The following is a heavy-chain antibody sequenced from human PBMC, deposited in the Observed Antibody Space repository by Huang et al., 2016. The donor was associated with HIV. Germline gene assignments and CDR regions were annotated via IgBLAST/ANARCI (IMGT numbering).Heavy chain of an antibody. CDR2: ISNDGSNN. CDR1: GFPFTNHA. CDR3: ARAKDTWDAYDI. J-gene: IGHJ3*02. D-gene: IGHD5-18*01. V-gene: IGHV3-30-3*01. Sequence: QVQLVESGGGVVQPGRSLRLSCAASGFPFTNHAMTWVREAPGKGLDWVAVISNDGSNNYYAESVKGRFTISRDSSKSTLFLHMTSLRTEDTAVYYCARAKDTWDAYDIWGQGTMVIVSS.